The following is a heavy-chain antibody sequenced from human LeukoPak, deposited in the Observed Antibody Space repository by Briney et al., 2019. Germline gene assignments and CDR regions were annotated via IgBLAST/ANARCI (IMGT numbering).Heavy chain of an antibody. J-gene: IGHJ4*02. CDR3: ARSPRGGRQGY. CDR2: IYYSGST. D-gene: IGHD4-23*01. Sequence: PSETLSLTCTVSGGSISSYYWSWIRQPPGKGLEWIGYIYYSGSTNYNPSLKSRVTISVDTSKNQFSLKLSSVTAADTAVYYCARSPRGGRQGYWGQGTLVTVSS. V-gene: IGHV4-59*08. CDR1: GGSISSYY.